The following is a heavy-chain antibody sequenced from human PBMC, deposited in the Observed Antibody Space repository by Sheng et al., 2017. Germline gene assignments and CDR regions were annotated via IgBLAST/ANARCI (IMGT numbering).Heavy chain of an antibody. J-gene: IGHJ4*02. V-gene: IGHV1-18*01. CDR1: GYIFGSYG. CDR2: ISAYNGNT. Sequence: QVQLVQSGAEVKKPGASVKVSCKASGYIFGSYGISWVRQAPGQGLEWMAWISAYNGNTNYAQKVQGRVTLTTDTSTSTAYMELRSLRSDDTAVYYCARSDSIHGDYDSGSYYPFDYWGQGTLVTVSS. CDR3: ARSDSIHGDYDSGSYYPFDY. D-gene: IGHD1-26*01.